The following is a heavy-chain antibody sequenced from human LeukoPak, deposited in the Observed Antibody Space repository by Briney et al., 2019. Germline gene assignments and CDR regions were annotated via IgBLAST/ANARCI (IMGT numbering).Heavy chain of an antibody. V-gene: IGHV3-23*01. D-gene: IGHD6-19*01. Sequence: GSLRLSCAASGFTFSSYAMSWVRQAPGKGLEWVSAISGSGGSTYYADSVKGRFTISRDNSKNTLYLQMNSLRAEDTAVYYCAKEAVAGTGYYYGMDVWGQGTTVTVSS. CDR3: AKEAVAGTGYYYGMDV. CDR2: ISGSGGST. J-gene: IGHJ6*02. CDR1: GFTFSSYA.